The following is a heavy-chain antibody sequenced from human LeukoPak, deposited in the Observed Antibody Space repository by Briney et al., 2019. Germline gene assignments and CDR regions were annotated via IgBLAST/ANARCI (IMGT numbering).Heavy chain of an antibody. J-gene: IGHJ6*02. D-gene: IGHD3-10*01. Sequence: GGSLRLSCAASGFTFSAYSMNWVRQAPGKGLEWVAYISGSSGMIYYADSVRGRFTISRDNAKNSLCLQMNSLRDEDTAVYYCARYFGDPQGMDVWGQGTMVTVTS. CDR2: ISGSSGMI. CDR1: GFTFSAYS. V-gene: IGHV3-48*02. CDR3: ARYFGDPQGMDV.